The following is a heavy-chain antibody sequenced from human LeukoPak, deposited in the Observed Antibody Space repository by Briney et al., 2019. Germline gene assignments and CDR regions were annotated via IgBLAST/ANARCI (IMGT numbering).Heavy chain of an antibody. D-gene: IGHD2-15*01. CDR3: ARVAPYCSGGSCSAGWFDP. V-gene: IGHV3-21*01. Sequence: GGSLRLSCAASGFTFSSYSMNWVRQAPGKGLEWVSSISSSSSYIYYADSVKGRFTISRDNAKKSLYLQMNSLRAEDTAVYYCARVAPYCSGGSCSAGWFDPWGQGTLVTVSS. J-gene: IGHJ5*02. CDR2: ISSSSSYI. CDR1: GFTFSSYS.